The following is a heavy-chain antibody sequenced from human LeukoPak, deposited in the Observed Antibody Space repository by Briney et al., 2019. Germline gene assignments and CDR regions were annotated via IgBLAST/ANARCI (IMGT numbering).Heavy chain of an antibody. Sequence: GGSLRLSCAASGFTFSSYSVDWVRQAPGKGLEWVSSISSSSSYIYYADSVKGRFTISRDNAKNSLYLQMNSLRAEDTAVYYCARGMIHREVTCSSTSCYWEYYFDYWGQGTLVTVSS. CDR3: ARGMIHREVTCSSTSCYWEYYFDY. D-gene: IGHD2-2*01. J-gene: IGHJ4*02. CDR1: GFTFSSYS. V-gene: IGHV3-21*01. CDR2: ISSSSSYI.